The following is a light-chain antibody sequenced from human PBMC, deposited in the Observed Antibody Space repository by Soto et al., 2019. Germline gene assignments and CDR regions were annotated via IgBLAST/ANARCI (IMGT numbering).Light chain of an antibody. V-gene: IGKV3-11*01. J-gene: IGKJ1*01. CDR1: QSVSSY. Sequence: MVLTQSPATMSLSPGERATLSCRASQSVSSYLAWYQQKPGQAPRLLIYDASNRATGIPARFSGSGSGTDFTLTISSLEPEDFAVYYCQQRSNSWTFGQGTKV. CDR2: DAS. CDR3: QQRSNSWT.